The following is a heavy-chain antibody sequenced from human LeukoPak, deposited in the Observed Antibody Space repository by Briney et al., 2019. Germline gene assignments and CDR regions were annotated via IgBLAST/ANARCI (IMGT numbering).Heavy chain of an antibody. CDR1: GGSISSGSYY. Sequence: SETLSLTCTVSGGSISSGSYYWSWIRQPAGKGLEWIGRIYTSGSTNYNPSLKSRVTISVDTSKNQFSLNLSSVTAADTAVYYCARGLGYYDSSGYWFDYWGQGTLVTVSS. V-gene: IGHV4-61*02. J-gene: IGHJ4*02. CDR3: ARGLGYYDSSGYWFDY. D-gene: IGHD3-22*01. CDR2: IYTSGST.